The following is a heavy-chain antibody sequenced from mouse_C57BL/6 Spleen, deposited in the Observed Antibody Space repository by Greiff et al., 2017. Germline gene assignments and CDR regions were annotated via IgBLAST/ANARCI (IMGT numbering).Heavy chain of an antibody. CDR3: ARANWVAY. V-gene: IGHV5-6*01. CDR1: GFTFSSYG. D-gene: IGHD1-2*01. Sequence: EVQLVESGGDLVKPGGSLKLSCAASGFTFSSYGMSWVRQTPDKRLEWVATISSGGSYTYYPDSVKGRFTISRDNAKNTLYLQMSRLKSEDTAMYNCARANWVAYWGQGTLVTVSA. J-gene: IGHJ3*01. CDR2: ISSGGSYT.